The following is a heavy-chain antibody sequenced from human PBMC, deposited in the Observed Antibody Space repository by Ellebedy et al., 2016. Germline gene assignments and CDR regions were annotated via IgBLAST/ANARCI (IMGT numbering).Heavy chain of an antibody. D-gene: IGHD3-22*01. CDR2: MSSTTSYM. CDR3: ARLPGLTPYENVDY. CDR1: GFTFNSQA. J-gene: IGHJ4*02. Sequence: GGSLRLXXTASGFTFNSQALSWVRQAPGKGLEWVSSMSSTTSYMYYADSVKGRLTISRDNAKNSLFLQMNSLTAEDTAVYYCARLPGLTPYENVDYWGQGTLVTVSS. V-gene: IGHV3-21*04.